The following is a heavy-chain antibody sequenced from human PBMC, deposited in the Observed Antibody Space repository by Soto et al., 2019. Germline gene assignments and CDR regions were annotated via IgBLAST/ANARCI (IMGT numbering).Heavy chain of an antibody. CDR1: GGSISSYY. V-gene: IGHV4-59*01. Sequence: QVQLQEAGPGLVKPSETLSLTCTVSGGSISSYYWSWIRQPPGKGLEWIGYIYYSGSTNYNPSLKSLVTISVDTSKNQFSLKLSSVTAADTAVYYCARDKTTQHWVQGTLVTVSS. CDR2: IYYSGST. J-gene: IGHJ1*01. CDR3: ARDKTTQH.